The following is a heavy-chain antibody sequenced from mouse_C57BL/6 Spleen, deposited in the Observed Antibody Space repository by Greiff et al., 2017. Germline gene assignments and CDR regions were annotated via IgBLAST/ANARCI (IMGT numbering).Heavy chain of an antibody. CDR3: ARGGVTNWYFAV. V-gene: IGHV1-81*01. D-gene: IGHD2-2*01. CDR1: GYTFTSYG. Sequence: VQLQQSGAELARPGASVKLSCKASGYTFTSYGISWVKQRTGQGLEWIGEIYPRSGSTYYNEKFKGKATLTADKSSSRAYMELLSRTSEDSAVYFCARGGVTNWYFAVWGTGTTVTVSS. J-gene: IGHJ1*03. CDR2: IYPRSGST.